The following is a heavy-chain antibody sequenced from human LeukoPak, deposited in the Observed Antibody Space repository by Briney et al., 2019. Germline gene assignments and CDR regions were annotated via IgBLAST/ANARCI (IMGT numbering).Heavy chain of an antibody. CDR3: ARQAEAMDV. CDR1: GGSISSSNDY. J-gene: IGHJ6*02. Sequence: SETLSLTCTVSGGSISSSNDYWGWVRQPRGKGLEWIGTIYHIGGTHYNPSLKSRATMSVDTSKNQFSLKLSSVTAADTAVYYCARQAEAMDVWGQGTTVTVSS. D-gene: IGHD6-19*01. V-gene: IGHV4-39*01. CDR2: IYHIGGT.